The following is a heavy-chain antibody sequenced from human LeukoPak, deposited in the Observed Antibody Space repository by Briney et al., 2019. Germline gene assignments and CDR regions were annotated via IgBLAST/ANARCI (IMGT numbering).Heavy chain of an antibody. CDR2: IKSKTDGGTT. CDR3: TTDFTEKSDY. CDR1: GFTFSNAW. V-gene: IGHV3-15*01. Sequence: GGSLRLSCAASGFTFSNAWMRWARQARGRGRGWVGRIKSKTDGGTTDYAAPVKGRFTISRDDSKNTLYLQMNSLKTEDTAVYYCTTDFTEKSDYWGQGTLVTVSS. J-gene: IGHJ4*02. D-gene: IGHD3-16*01.